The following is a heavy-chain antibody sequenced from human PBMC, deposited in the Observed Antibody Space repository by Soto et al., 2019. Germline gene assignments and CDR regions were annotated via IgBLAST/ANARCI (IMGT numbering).Heavy chain of an antibody. D-gene: IGHD2-2*01. Sequence: QVQLVESGGGVVQPGRSLRLSCAASGFTFSSYAMHWVRQAPGKGLEWVAVISYDGSNKYYADSVKGRFTISRDNSKNTLYLQMNSLRAEDTAVYYCARDYRENQLDDAFDIWGQGTMVTVSS. J-gene: IGHJ3*02. V-gene: IGHV3-30-3*01. CDR2: ISYDGSNK. CDR1: GFTFSSYA. CDR3: ARDYRENQLDDAFDI.